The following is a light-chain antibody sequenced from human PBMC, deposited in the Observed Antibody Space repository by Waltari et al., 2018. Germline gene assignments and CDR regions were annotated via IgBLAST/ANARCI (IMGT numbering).Light chain of an antibody. J-gene: IGKJ2*01. CDR3: QQYGSSLYT. CDR1: QSVSSRY. Sequence: ETVLTHSPGTLSFSPGEGANLSCRASQSVSSRYLSWYQQKPGQAPRLLIYGASSRATGIPDRCSGRGAGTYFTITSSRLDHEDFAVYYWQQYGSSLYTFGQGTKLEI. CDR2: GAS. V-gene: IGKV3-20*01.